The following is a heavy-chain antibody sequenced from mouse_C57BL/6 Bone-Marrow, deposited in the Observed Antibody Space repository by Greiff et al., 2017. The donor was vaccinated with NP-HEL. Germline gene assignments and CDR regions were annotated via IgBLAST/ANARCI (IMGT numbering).Heavy chain of an antibody. V-gene: IGHV1-81*01. CDR2: IYPRSGNT. CDR1: GYTFTSYG. J-gene: IGHJ4*01. Sequence: VQLQQSGAELARPGASVKLSCKASGYTFTSYGISWVKQRTGQGLEWIGEIYPRSGNTYYNEKFKGKATLTADKSSSTAYMELRSLTSEDSAVYFCARSTYSNYGAMDYWGQGTSVTVSS. CDR3: ARSTYSNYGAMDY. D-gene: IGHD2-5*01.